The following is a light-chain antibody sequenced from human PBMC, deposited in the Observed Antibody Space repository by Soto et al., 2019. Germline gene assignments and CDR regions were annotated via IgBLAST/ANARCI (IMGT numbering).Light chain of an antibody. CDR1: SSDVGGYNY. CDR3: SSYTSSSTLV. V-gene: IGLV2-14*03. CDR2: DVS. J-gene: IGLJ2*01. Sequence: QSALTQPASVSGSPGQSITISCTGTSSDVGGYNYVSWYQQHPGKAPKLMIYDVSNRPSGVSNRFSGSKSDNTASLTISGLQAEDEADYHCSSYTSSSTLVFGGGTKLTVL.